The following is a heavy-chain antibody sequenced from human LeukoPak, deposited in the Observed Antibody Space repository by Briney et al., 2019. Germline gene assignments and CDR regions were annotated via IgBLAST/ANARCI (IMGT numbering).Heavy chain of an antibody. V-gene: IGHV3-23*01. Sequence: GGSLRLSCAASGFTFSSYAMSWVRQAPGKGLEWVSGISGSGGSTDYADSLKGRFTISRDNSKNTLYLQMNSLRAEDTAVYYCAKTPVRRFPLYFDYWGQGTLVTVSS. CDR3: AKTPVRRFPLYFDY. CDR1: GFTFSSYA. D-gene: IGHD3-3*01. CDR2: ISGSGGST. J-gene: IGHJ4*02.